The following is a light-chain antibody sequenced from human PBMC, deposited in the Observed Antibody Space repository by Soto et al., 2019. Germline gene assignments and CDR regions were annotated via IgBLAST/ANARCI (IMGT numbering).Light chain of an antibody. J-gene: IGKJ1*01. CDR2: GAS. Sequence: EIVLTQSPGTLSLSPGDRATLSCRASQSVSSNYLAWYQQKPGQAPRLLIYGASIRATGIPDRVSGSGSGTDFTLTIRRLEPEDFAVYFCHQYGSSPRTFGQGTKVEIK. CDR1: QSVSSNY. CDR3: HQYGSSPRT. V-gene: IGKV3-20*01.